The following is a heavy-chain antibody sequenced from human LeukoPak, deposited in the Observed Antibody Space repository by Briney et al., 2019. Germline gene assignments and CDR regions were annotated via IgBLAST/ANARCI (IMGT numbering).Heavy chain of an antibody. CDR1: GFTFSSYA. Sequence: GGSLRLSCAASGFTFSSYAISWVRQAPGKGLEWASAISGSGGSTYYADSVKGRFTISRDTSKNTLYLQMNSLRAEDTAVYYCAKEGGYSGYDLTYYFDYWGQGTLVTVSS. V-gene: IGHV3-23*01. CDR2: ISGSGGST. J-gene: IGHJ4*02. D-gene: IGHD5-12*01. CDR3: AKEGGYSGYDLTYYFDY.